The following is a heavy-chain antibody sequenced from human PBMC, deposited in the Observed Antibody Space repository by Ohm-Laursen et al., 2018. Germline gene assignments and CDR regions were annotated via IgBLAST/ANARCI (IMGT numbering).Heavy chain of an antibody. CDR1: GGSLRNYY. CDR2: IYYNGNP. D-gene: IGHD6-6*01. J-gene: IGHJ5*02. CDR3: VLYSSFSVS. V-gene: IGHV4-59*08. Sequence: GTLSLTCTVSGGSLRNYYWNWIRQPPGKGMEWIGYIYYNGNPRYNPSLEGRVTISVDLSKNHFSLKLNSRTAADTALYYCVLYSSFSVSWGQGTLVTVSS.